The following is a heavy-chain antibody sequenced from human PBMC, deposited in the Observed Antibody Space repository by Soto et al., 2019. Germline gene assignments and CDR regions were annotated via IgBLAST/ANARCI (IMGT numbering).Heavy chain of an antibody. D-gene: IGHD5-12*01. CDR2: IYSGGST. J-gene: IGHJ4*02. CDR3: ARERDGYNNYFDY. V-gene: IGHV3-53*01. Sequence: EVQLVESGGGLIQPGGSLRLSCAASGFTASSNYMSWVRQAPGKGLEWVSVIYSGGSTYYADSVKGRFTISRDNSKNTLYLQMYSLRAEDTAVYYCARERDGYNNYFDYWGQGTLVTVSS. CDR1: GFTASSNY.